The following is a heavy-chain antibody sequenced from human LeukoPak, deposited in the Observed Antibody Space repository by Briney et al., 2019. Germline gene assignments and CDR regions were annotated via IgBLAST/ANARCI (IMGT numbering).Heavy chain of an antibody. V-gene: IGHV4-59*01. CDR3: AKDDWATNCFDP. D-gene: IGHD3-9*01. Sequence: SETLSLTCTVSGGSISSYYWNWIRQPPGKGLEWIGYIYYSGSTNYNPSLKSRVTISVDTSKNQFSLKPTSLTAADTAVYYCAKDDWATNCFDPWGQGTLVTVSS. CDR1: GGSISSYY. CDR2: IYYSGST. J-gene: IGHJ5*02.